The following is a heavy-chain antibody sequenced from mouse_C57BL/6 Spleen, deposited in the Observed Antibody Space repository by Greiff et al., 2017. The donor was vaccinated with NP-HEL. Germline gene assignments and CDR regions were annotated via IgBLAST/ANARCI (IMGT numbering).Heavy chain of an antibody. CDR3: ARAAPAQDAMDY. Sequence: QVQLQQPGAELVMPGASVKLSCKASGYTFTSYWMHWVKQRPGQGLEWIGEIDPSDSYTNYNQKFKGKSTLTVDKSSSTAYMQLSSLTSEDSAVYYCARAAPAQDAMDYWGQGTSVTVSS. J-gene: IGHJ4*01. V-gene: IGHV1-69*01. CDR2: IDPSDSYT. D-gene: IGHD3-2*02. CDR1: GYTFTSYW.